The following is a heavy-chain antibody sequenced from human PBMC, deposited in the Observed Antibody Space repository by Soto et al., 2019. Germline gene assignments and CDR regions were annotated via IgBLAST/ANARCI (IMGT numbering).Heavy chain of an antibody. CDR1: GISFNKYG. D-gene: IGHD2-2*01. J-gene: IGHJ5*02. V-gene: IGHV3-30*18. Sequence: GGSLRLSCAASGISFNKYGMHWVRQAPGKGLEWVAYVSSDGSNQYYADSVKGRFTISRDNSKSTLYLQLDSLRVDDTAVYYCAKDRVIQLLPIWPDPWGQGTLVTVSS. CDR2: VSSDGSNQ. CDR3: AKDRVIQLLPIWPDP.